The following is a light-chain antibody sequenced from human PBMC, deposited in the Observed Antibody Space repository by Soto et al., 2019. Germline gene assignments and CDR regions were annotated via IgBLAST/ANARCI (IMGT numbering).Light chain of an antibody. CDR1: NSNIGNNY. Sequence: QSVLTQPPSVSAAPGQRVTISCSGSNSNIGNNYVSWYQQLPGTAPKLLIYDNNKRPSGIPDRFSGSKSGTSATLDITGLQTGDEADYYCGTRDSSRMGYVFGTGTKLTVL. CDR2: DNN. CDR3: GTRDSSRMGYV. J-gene: IGLJ1*01. V-gene: IGLV1-51*01.